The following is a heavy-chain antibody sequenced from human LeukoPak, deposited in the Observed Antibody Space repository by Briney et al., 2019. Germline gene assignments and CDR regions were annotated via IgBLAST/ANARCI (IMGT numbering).Heavy chain of an antibody. CDR2: IYSGGST. V-gene: IGHV3-53*04. J-gene: IGHJ6*02. Sequence: GGSLRLSCEASGFTFSSYDMNWVRQAPGKGLEWVSVIYSGGSTYYADSVKGRFTISRHNSKNTLYLQMNSLRAEDTAVYYCARKDIVTSRGMDVWGQGTTVTVSS. CDR1: GFTFSSYD. D-gene: IGHD2-15*01. CDR3: ARKDIVTSRGMDV.